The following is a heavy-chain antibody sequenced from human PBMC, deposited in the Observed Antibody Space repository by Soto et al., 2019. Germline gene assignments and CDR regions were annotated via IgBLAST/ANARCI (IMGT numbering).Heavy chain of an antibody. CDR2: INPKTGGT. Sequence: ASVKVSCKASGYIFSGYYIHWLRQAPGQGLEWMGWINPKTGGTKYTQKFQGRVTMTRDTSSSTAYMELSSLTSDDTAVYYCARDEIQLWFEGPPFEYWGQGTLVTVSS. D-gene: IGHD5-18*01. CDR1: GYIFSGYY. CDR3: ARDEIQLWFEGPPFEY. V-gene: IGHV1-2*02. J-gene: IGHJ4*02.